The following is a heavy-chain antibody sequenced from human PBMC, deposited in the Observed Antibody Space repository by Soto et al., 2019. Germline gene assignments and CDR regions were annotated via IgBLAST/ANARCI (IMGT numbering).Heavy chain of an antibody. CDR1: GGSIRRWPYY. J-gene: IGHJ4*02. CDR2: IYYSGST. Sequence: LSESRTGSGGSIRRWPYYWRWIRQPPGKGLEWIGYIYYSGSTYYNPSLKSRVTISVDTSKNQFSLKLSSVTAADTAVYYCARGENSGYDPPYFDYWGQGTLVTVSS. D-gene: IGHD5-12*01. CDR3: ARGENSGYDPPYFDY. V-gene: IGHV4-30-4*01.